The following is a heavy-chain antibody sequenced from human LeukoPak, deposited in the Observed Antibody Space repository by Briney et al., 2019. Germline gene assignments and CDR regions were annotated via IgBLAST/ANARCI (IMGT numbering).Heavy chain of an antibody. D-gene: IGHD1-26*01. J-gene: IGHJ4*02. V-gene: IGHV1-18*01. CDR2: ISANNGNTKYNT. Sequence: ASVKVSCKASGYTFTSYGISWVRQSPGQGLEWMGWISANNGNTKYNTKYAQNLQGRVTMTTDISTSTAYMELRTLRSDDTAVYYCARDRDRSGSQSYWGQGTLVTVSS. CDR3: ARDRDRSGSQSY. CDR1: GYTFTSYG.